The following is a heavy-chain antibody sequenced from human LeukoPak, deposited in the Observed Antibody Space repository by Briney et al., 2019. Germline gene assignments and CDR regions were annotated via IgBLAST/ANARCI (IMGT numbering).Heavy chain of an antibody. V-gene: IGHV1-58*01. CDR1: GFTFTSSA. J-gene: IGHJ4*02. D-gene: IGHD3-22*01. Sequence: ASVKVSCKASGFTFTSSAVQWVRQARGQRLEWIGWIVVGSGNTNYAQKFQERVTITRDMSTSTAYMELSSLRSEDTAVYYCAADYGQENYYDSSVSGYWGQGTLVTVSS. CDR2: IVVGSGNT. CDR3: AADYGQENYYDSSVSGY.